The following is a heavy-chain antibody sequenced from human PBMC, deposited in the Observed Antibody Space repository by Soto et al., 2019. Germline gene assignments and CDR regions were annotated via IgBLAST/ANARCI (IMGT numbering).Heavy chain of an antibody. CDR2: ISGSGGST. J-gene: IGHJ6*03. V-gene: IGHV3-23*01. D-gene: IGHD2-15*01. CDR1: GFTFSSYA. Sequence: EVQLLESGGGLVQPGGSLRLSCAASGFTFSSYAMSWVRQAPGKGLEWVSDISGSGGSTYYADSVKGRFTISRDNSKNTLYLQINSRRAEDTVVYYCAKHVQIVYYYYYIDVWGKGTTVTVSS. CDR3: AKHVQIVYYYYYIDV.